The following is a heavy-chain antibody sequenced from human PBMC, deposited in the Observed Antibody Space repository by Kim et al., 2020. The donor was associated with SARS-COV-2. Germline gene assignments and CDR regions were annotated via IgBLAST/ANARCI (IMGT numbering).Heavy chain of an antibody. Sequence: GGSLRLSCAASGFTFDDYGMSWVRQAPGKGLEWVSGINWNGGSTGYADSVKGRFTISRDNAKNSLYLQMNSLRAEDTALYHCARGNYYDSSGYYFYWGQGTLVTVSS. J-gene: IGHJ4*02. CDR1: GFTFDDYG. CDR3: ARGNYYDSSGYYFY. D-gene: IGHD3-22*01. CDR2: INWNGGST. V-gene: IGHV3-20*01.